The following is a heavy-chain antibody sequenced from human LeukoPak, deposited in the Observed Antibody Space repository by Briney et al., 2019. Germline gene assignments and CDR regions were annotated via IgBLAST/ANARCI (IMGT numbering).Heavy chain of an antibody. Sequence: PGGSLRLSCAASGFTFSSFSMNWVRQAPGKGLEWVSSISTSSSYIYYADSVKGRFSISRDNAKNSLYLQMNSLRPEDTAIYYCARGPFYYASGSYYSDYYYYHMDVWGKGTTVTISS. CDR2: ISTSSSYI. CDR1: GFTFSSFS. D-gene: IGHD3-10*01. V-gene: IGHV3-21*01. CDR3: ARGPFYYASGSYYSDYYYYHMDV. J-gene: IGHJ6*03.